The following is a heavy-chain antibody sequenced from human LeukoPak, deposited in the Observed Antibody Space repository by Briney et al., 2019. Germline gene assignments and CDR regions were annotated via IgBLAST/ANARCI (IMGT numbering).Heavy chain of an antibody. CDR3: ARLTRTTAGGFIPFDY. D-gene: IGHD1-1*01. Sequence: SETLSLTCTVSGGSISNNSDYWGWIRQPPGKGLEWIGSIYYSATTFYNPSLKSRVTISVDTSKNQFSLRLSSVTAADTAVYYCARLTRTTAGGFIPFDYWGQGTLVIASS. V-gene: IGHV4-39*01. CDR2: IYYSATT. J-gene: IGHJ4*02. CDR1: GGSISNNSDY.